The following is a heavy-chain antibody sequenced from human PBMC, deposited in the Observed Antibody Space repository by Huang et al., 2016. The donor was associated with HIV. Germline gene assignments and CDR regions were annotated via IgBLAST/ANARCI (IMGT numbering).Heavy chain of an antibody. V-gene: IGHV3-30-3*01. CDR1: GFSFANYA. D-gene: IGHD5-12*01. Sequence: QVQLVESGGGVVQPGRSLRLSCAASGFSFANYAMHGVRQAPGKRLEWVTFISNDGSSRYYADSVKGRFTISRDNFKNALYLQMNRLRGDDTAVYYCTREYTVAGAFDLWGQGTMVTVSS. CDR2: ISNDGSSR. CDR3: TREYTVAGAFDL. J-gene: IGHJ3*01.